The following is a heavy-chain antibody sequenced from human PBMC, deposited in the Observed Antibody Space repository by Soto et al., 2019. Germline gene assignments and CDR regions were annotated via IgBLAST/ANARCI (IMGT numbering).Heavy chain of an antibody. D-gene: IGHD4-4*01. V-gene: IGHV1-69*13. Sequence: SVKVSCKASGGTFSSYAISWVRQAPGQGLEWMGGIIPIFGTANYAQKFQGRVTITADESKNQFSLQLNSVTPEDTAVYYCARSPYSAVRAFDIWGQGTMVTVSS. CDR3: ARSPYSAVRAFDI. CDR2: IIPIFGTA. J-gene: IGHJ3*02. CDR1: GGTFSSYA.